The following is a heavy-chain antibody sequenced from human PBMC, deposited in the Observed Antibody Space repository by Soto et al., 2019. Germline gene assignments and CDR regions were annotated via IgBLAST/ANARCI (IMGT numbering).Heavy chain of an antibody. D-gene: IGHD3-22*01. V-gene: IGHV4-59*04. CDR1: GGSISSYY. Sequence: PSETLSLTCTVSGGSISSYYWSWIRQPPGKGLEWIGYIYYSGGTYYNPSLKSRVTISADTSKNQFSLKLSSVTASDTAVYYCGREPYSESSGYHSGPLDYWGQGILVTVSS. CDR3: GREPYSESSGYHSGPLDY. J-gene: IGHJ4*02. CDR2: IYYSGGT.